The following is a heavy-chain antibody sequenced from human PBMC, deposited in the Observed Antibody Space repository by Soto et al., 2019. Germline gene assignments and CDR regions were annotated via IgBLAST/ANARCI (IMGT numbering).Heavy chain of an antibody. CDR3: ARGYDFWSEDAEDYYYYGMDV. Sequence: PGGSLRLSCAASGFTFSSYAMHWVRQAPGKGLEWVAVISYDGSNKYYADSVKGRFTISRDNSKNTLYLQMNSLRAEDTAVYYCARGYDFWSEDAEDYYYYGMDVWGQGTTVTVSS. CDR2: ISYDGSNK. D-gene: IGHD3-3*01. CDR1: GFTFSSYA. J-gene: IGHJ6*02. V-gene: IGHV3-30-3*01.